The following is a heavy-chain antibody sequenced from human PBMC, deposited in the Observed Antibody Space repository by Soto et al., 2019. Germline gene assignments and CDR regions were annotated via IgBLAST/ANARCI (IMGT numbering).Heavy chain of an antibody. CDR1: GGTFSSYA. CDR2: IIPIFGTA. CDR3: ARDSPVDTAMVDSGWYIFDY. D-gene: IGHD5-18*01. V-gene: IGHV1-69*13. J-gene: IGHJ4*02. Sequence: ASVKVSCKASGGTFSSYAISWVRQAPGQGLEWMGGIIPIFGTANYAQKFQGRVTITADESTGTAYMELSSLRSEDTAVYYCARDSPVDTAMVDSGWYIFDYWGQGTLVTVSS.